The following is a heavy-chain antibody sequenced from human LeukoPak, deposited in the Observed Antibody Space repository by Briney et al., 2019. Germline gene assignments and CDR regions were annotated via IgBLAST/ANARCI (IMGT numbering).Heavy chain of an antibody. D-gene: IGHD3/OR15-3a*01. V-gene: IGHV1-46*01. CDR3: ARTQDWSHIANFDY. J-gene: IGHJ4*02. Sequence: ASVTVSYKSSGYTFTMYYMHWVRQAPGQGQEWMGIINPSCGSTSYAQKFQRTVTMTRHTSTSTVYMELSSLRSEDTAVYYCARTQDWSHIANFDYWGQGTLVTVSS. CDR1: GYTFTMYY. CDR2: INPSCGST.